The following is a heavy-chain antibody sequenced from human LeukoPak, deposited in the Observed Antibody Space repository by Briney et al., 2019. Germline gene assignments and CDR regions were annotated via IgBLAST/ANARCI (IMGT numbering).Heavy chain of an antibody. CDR2: IRSKGNSYAT. J-gene: IGHJ4*02. CDR3: TARSDTYGHFDY. Sequence: GGSLRLSCAASGFGFSDSTIHWVRQASGTGLEWVARIRSKGNSYATSYAASVKGRFTISRDDSKNTAYLQINSLKTEDSAIYYCTARSDTYGHFDYWGQGTLVTVSS. D-gene: IGHD5-18*01. CDR1: GFGFSDST. V-gene: IGHV3-73*01.